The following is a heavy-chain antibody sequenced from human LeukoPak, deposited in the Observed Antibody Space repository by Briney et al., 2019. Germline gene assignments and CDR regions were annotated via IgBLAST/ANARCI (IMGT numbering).Heavy chain of an antibody. Sequence: GGPQRLPCAASVFTYSDYYMICIPQAPGKGLECVSYISSSSSYTNSADSVKGRFTISRDNAKNSLYLQMNSLRAEDTAVYYCAREYYDILTGPDPNWFDPWGQGTLVTVSS. D-gene: IGHD3-9*01. CDR1: VFTYSDYY. V-gene: IGHV3-11*05. CDR3: AREYYDILTGPDPNWFDP. CDR2: ISSSSSYT. J-gene: IGHJ5*02.